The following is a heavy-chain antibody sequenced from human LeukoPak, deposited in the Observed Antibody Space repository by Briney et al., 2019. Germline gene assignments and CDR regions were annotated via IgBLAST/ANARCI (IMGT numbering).Heavy chain of an antibody. CDR3: AKTPGYCSGGSCSPFDY. J-gene: IGHJ4*02. D-gene: IGHD2-15*01. CDR2: ISYDGSNK. V-gene: IGHV3-30-3*02. Sequence: GGSLRLSCAASGFTFSSYAMHWVRQAPGKGLEWVAVISYDGSNKYYADSVKGRFTISRDNSKNTLCLQMNSLRAEDTAVYYCAKTPGYCSGGSCSPFDYWGQGTLVTVSS. CDR1: GFTFSSYA.